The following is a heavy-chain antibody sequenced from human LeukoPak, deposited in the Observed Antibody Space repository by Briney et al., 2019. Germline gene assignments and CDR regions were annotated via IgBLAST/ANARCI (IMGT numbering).Heavy chain of an antibody. CDR2: ISSSGSTI. D-gene: IGHD2-15*01. CDR3: AKDYCSGGSCYSPDDAFDI. J-gene: IGHJ3*02. Sequence: GGSLRLSCAASGFTFSSYEMNWVRQAPGKGLEWVSYISSSGSTIYYADSVKGRFTISRDNAKNSLYLQMNSLRAEDTAVYYCAKDYCSGGSCYSPDDAFDIWGQGTMVTVSS. CDR1: GFTFSSYE. V-gene: IGHV3-48*03.